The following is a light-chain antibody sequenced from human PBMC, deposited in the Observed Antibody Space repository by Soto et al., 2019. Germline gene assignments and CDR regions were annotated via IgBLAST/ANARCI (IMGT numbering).Light chain of an antibody. CDR3: QQYSSSPYT. Sequence: EIALTQSPGTLSLSPGERATLSCRASQSIYINYLDWYQHKPGQAPRILISGASTRATGIPDRFSGSGSGTAFTLTISRLDPEDFAVYICQQYSSSPYTFGEGTNVEIK. J-gene: IGKJ2*01. V-gene: IGKV3-20*01. CDR2: GAS. CDR1: QSIYINY.